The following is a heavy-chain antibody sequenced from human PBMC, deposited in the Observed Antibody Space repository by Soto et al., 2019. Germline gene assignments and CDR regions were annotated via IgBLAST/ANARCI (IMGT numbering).Heavy chain of an antibody. D-gene: IGHD6-19*01. CDR2: ISWNSGSI. CDR1: GFTFDDYA. Sequence: GGSLRLSCAASGFTFDDYAMHWVRQAPGKGLEWVSGISWNSGSIGYADSVKGRFTISRDNAKNSLYLQMNSLRAEDTALYYCAKDSGVAVAGIRIDYWGQGTLVTVSS. V-gene: IGHV3-9*01. J-gene: IGHJ4*02. CDR3: AKDSGVAVAGIRIDY.